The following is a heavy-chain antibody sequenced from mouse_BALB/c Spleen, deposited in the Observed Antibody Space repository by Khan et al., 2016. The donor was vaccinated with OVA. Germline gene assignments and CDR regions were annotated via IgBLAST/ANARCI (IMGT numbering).Heavy chain of an antibody. CDR2: ITYSGNT. Sequence: EVQLQESGPGLVKPSQSLSLTCTVTGYSITADYAWNLIRQFPGNKLEWMGFITYSGNTKYNPSLKSRVSITPDTSYNQFFLQPKSVTTEGTAGDYCAKCYGGDFDYWGQGTTLTVSS. J-gene: IGHJ2*01. D-gene: IGHD1-1*02. CDR3: AKCYGGDFDY. CDR1: GYSITADYA. V-gene: IGHV3-2*02.